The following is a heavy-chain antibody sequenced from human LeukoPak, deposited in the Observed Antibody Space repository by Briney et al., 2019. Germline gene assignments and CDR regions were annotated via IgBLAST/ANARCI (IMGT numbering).Heavy chain of an antibody. CDR3: ARVTAAAISYFDY. J-gene: IGHJ4*02. D-gene: IGHD2-2*01. CDR1: GGSISSGSYY. V-gene: IGHV4-61*02. CDR2: IYTSGST. Sequence: SQTLSLTCTVSGGSISSGSYYWSWIRQPAGKGLEWIGRIYTSGSTNYNPSLKSRVTISVDASKHQFSLKLSSVTAADTAVYYCARVTAAAISYFDYWGQGTLVTVSS.